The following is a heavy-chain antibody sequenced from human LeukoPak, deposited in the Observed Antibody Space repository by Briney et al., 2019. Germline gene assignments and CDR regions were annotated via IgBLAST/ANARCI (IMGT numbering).Heavy chain of an antibody. CDR2: INTDGCGT. CDR3: ARSVPWQAAFDI. CDR1: GFTFSNFW. V-gene: IGHV3-74*01. J-gene: IGHJ3*02. Sequence: GGSLTLSCAASGFTFSNFWMHWVRQAPGKGLMWVSRINTDGCGTIYAHSVRGRFTISRDNAETTLYLQMSSLRAEDTAVYYCARSVPWQAAFDIWGQGTMVTVSS.